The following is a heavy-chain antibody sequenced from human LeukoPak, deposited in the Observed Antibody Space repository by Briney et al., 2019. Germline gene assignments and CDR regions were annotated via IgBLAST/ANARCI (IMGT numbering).Heavy chain of an antibody. Sequence: ASVKVSCKASGYTFTSYGISWVRQAPGQGLEWMGWISAYNGNTNYAQKLQGRVNMTTDTSTSTAYMELRSLRSDDTAVYYCAILNSSGYYYSYYYFDYWGQGTLVTVSS. J-gene: IGHJ4*02. CDR1: GYTFTSYG. CDR3: AILNSSGYYYSYYYFDY. CDR2: ISAYNGNT. V-gene: IGHV1-18*01. D-gene: IGHD3-22*01.